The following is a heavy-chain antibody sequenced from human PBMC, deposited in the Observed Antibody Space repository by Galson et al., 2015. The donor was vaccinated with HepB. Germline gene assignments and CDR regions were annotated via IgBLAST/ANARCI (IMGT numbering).Heavy chain of an antibody. V-gene: IGHV4-59*01. Sequence: ETLSLTCTVSGGSISSYYWSWIRQPPGKGLEWIGYIYYSGSTNYNPSLKSRVTISVDTSKNQFSLKLSSVTAADTAVYYCARVQPLNPLYYYYGMDVWGQGTTVTVSS. CDR3: ARVQPLNPLYYYYGMDV. D-gene: IGHD1-14*01. CDR1: GGSISSYY. CDR2: IYYSGST. J-gene: IGHJ6*02.